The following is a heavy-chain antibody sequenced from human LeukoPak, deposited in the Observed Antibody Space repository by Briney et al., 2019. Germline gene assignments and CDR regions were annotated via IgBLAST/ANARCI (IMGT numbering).Heavy chain of an antibody. Sequence: PGGSLRLSCAASGFTFGSYAMSWVRQAPGEGLERVSGISAPGDNTYYADSVKGRLTISRDNSKNTLYLQMNSLRAEDTALYYCAKLERRHYGGNRFDFWGQGTLLTVSS. D-gene: IGHD1-1*01. CDR3: AKLERRHYGGNRFDF. V-gene: IGHV3-23*01. CDR2: ISAPGDNT. CDR1: GFTFGSYA. J-gene: IGHJ4*02.